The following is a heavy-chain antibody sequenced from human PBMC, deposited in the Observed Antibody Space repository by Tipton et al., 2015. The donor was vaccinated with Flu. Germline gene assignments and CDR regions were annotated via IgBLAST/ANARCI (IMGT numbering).Heavy chain of an antibody. CDR1: GYSISSRYY. J-gene: IGHJ4*02. Sequence: GLVKPSETLSLTCTVSGYSISSRYYWGWIRQPPGKGLEWIGCVYHGGTTYYNPSLKSRVAISLDTFKNQFSLKLTSVTAADTAVYYCATTTYYYGSGRHDYWGQGTLVTVSS. CDR3: ATTTYYYGSGRHDY. D-gene: IGHD3-10*01. CDR2: VYHGGTT. V-gene: IGHV4-38-2*02.